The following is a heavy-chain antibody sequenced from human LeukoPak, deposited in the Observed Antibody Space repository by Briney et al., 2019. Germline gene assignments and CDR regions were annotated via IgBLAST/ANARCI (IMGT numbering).Heavy chain of an antibody. D-gene: IGHD6-13*01. CDR1: SGSFSDYF. Sequence: SETLSLTCAVNSGSFSDYFWSWIRQPPGKGLEWIAEINHIGDINYNPSLESRVTISVDMSRNRFSLKLSSVTAADTAVYYCARKGAATDAAYYFFYMDVWGKGTAVTVSS. J-gene: IGHJ6*03. CDR2: INHIGDI. CDR3: ARKGAATDAAYYFFYMDV. V-gene: IGHV4-34*01.